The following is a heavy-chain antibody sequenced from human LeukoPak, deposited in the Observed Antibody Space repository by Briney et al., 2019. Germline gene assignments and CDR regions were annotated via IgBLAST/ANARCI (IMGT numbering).Heavy chain of an antibody. CDR1: GGTFSSYA. Sequence: ASVKVSCKASGGTFSSYAISWVRQAPGQGLEWKGGIIPIFGTANYAQKFQGRVTITTDESTSTAYMELSSLRSEDTAVYYCALFEAGVINHYYYMDVWGKGTTVTVSS. J-gene: IGHJ6*03. D-gene: IGHD3-3*01. CDR2: IIPIFGTA. V-gene: IGHV1-69*05. CDR3: ALFEAGVINHYYYMDV.